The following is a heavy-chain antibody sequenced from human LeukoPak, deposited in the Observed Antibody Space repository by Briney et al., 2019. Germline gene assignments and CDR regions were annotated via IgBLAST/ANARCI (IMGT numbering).Heavy chain of an antibody. D-gene: IGHD6-19*01. Sequence: GGSLSLSWAASGFTLGMYGIGWASQDPGRGRGWVAFIRYDGSNKYYADSVKGRFTISRDNSKNTLYLQMNSLRAEDTAVYYCAKGREGWAFYFDYWGQGTLVTVSS. J-gene: IGHJ4*02. CDR1: GFTLGMYG. CDR3: AKGREGWAFYFDY. CDR2: IRYDGSNK. V-gene: IGHV3-30*02.